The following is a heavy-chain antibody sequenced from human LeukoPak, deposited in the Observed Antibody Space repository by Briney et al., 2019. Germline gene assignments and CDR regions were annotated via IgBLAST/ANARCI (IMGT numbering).Heavy chain of an antibody. CDR1: GYTLTCYY. Sequence: ASVTVSCTASGYTLTCYYMHWVRQAPGQGLEWMGRIKPNSGGTNYVQKCKGRISMTRDTSISTAYMELSRLRSDDTAVYYCARVARRAAAGTAAVWFDPWGQGTLVTVSS. D-gene: IGHD6-13*01. CDR2: IKPNSGGT. CDR3: ARVARRAAAGTAAVWFDP. V-gene: IGHV1-2*06. J-gene: IGHJ5*02.